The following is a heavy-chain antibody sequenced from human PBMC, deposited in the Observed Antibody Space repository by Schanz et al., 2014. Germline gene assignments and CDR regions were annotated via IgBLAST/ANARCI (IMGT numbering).Heavy chain of an antibody. J-gene: IGHJ4*02. Sequence: QAQLMESGGGVVQPGTSLILSCSVSGFSLNTYGIHWFRQPAGKGLEWVAVIWNNGVTKYYADSVRGRFTISRDNSKNTLYLHMNTLRSEDTAVYYCAKDSTHIDIVLVPTAIDYWGQGTLVTVSS. V-gene: IGHV3-33*06. CDR1: GFSLNTYG. D-gene: IGHD2-2*01. CDR3: AKDSTHIDIVLVPTAIDY. CDR2: IWNNGVTK.